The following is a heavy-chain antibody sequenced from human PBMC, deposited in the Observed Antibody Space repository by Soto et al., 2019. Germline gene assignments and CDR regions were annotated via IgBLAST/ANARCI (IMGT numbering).Heavy chain of an antibody. CDR2: ISYDGSNK. D-gene: IGHD4-17*01. V-gene: IGHV3-30*18. Sequence: QVQLVESGGGVVQPGSSLRLSCAASGFTFSNYGMHWVRQAPGKGLEWVAVISYDGSNKYYADSVKGRFTISRDNSKNTLYLQMNSLRAEDTAVYYCANNYGDYVYWGQGTLVTVSS. CDR1: GFTFSNYG. CDR3: ANNYGDYVY. J-gene: IGHJ4*02.